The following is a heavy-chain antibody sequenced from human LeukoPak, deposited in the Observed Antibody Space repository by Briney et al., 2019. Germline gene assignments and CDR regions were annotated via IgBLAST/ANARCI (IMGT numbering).Heavy chain of an antibody. CDR2: ISAYNGKT. J-gene: IGHJ4*02. Sequence: ASVKVSCKASGYTFSSYGITWVRQAPGQGLQWMAWISAYNGKTNYAQKLQGRVSMTTDTSTSTAYMELRNLTSDDTAVYYCARVGNDGSGTFHYWGQGTLVTVSS. CDR1: GYTFSSYG. D-gene: IGHD3-10*01. V-gene: IGHV1-18*01. CDR3: ARVGNDGSGTFHY.